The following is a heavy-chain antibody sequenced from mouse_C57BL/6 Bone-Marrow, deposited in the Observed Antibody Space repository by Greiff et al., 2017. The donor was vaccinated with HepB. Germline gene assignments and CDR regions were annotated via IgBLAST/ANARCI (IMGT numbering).Heavy chain of an antibody. CDR2: INYDGSST. D-gene: IGHD1-1*01. CDR3: ARDLVYYYGSSYWYFDV. Sequence: EVQLVESEGGLVQPGSSMKLSCTASGFTFSDYYMAWVRQVPEKGLEWVANINYDGSSTYYLDSLKSRFIISRDNAKNILYLQMSSLKSEDTATYYCARDLVYYYGSSYWYFDVWGTGTTVTVSS. CDR1: GFTFSDYY. V-gene: IGHV5-16*01. J-gene: IGHJ1*03.